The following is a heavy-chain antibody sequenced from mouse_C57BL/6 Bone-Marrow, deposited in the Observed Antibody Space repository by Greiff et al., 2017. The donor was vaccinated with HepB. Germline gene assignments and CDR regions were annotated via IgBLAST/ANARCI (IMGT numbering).Heavy chain of an antibody. D-gene: IGHD3-2*02. CDR2: IRNKANGYTT. CDR3: ARYGGTARGYDY. Sequence: EVKLMESGGGLVQPGGSLSLSCAASGFTFTDYYMSWVRQPPGNALEWLGFIRNKANGYTTEYSASVKGRLTISRDNSQSILYLQMNALRAEDSATYYCARYGGTARGYDYWGQGTSVTVSS. V-gene: IGHV7-3*01. J-gene: IGHJ4*01. CDR1: GFTFTDYY.